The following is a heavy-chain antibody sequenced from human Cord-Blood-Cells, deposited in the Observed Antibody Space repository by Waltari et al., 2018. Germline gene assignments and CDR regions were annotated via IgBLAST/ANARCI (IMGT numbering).Heavy chain of an antibody. CDR1: GGTFSSYA. Sequence: QVQLVQSGAEVKKPGSSVKVSCKASGGTFSSYAISWVRQAPGQGLEWMGGIIPIFGTANYAQKVQGRVTITADESTSTAYIELSSLRSEDTAVYYCARASYYDILTGYYYYYYMDVWGKGTTVTVSS. J-gene: IGHJ6*03. D-gene: IGHD3-9*01. V-gene: IGHV1-69*01. CDR3: ARASYYDILTGYYYYYYMDV. CDR2: IIPIFGTA.